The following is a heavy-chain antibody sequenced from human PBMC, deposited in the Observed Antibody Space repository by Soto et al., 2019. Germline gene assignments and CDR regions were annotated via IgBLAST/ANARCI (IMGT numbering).Heavy chain of an antibody. D-gene: IGHD1-26*01. J-gene: IGHJ3*02. CDR1: VCRLSSAG. V-gene: IGHV3-23*01. CDR2: ISGGADST. Sequence: GRASVCRLSSAGRAWVRQDPGKGLEWVSAISGGADSTFYADSVRGRFTISRDNSKNTVYLQMDSLRAEDTAVYYCAKRGGTYGGAFDIWGQGTRVTVSS. CDR3: AKRGGTYGGAFDI.